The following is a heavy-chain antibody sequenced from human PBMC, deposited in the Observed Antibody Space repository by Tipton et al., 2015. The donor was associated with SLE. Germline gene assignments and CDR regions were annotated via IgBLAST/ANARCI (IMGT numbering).Heavy chain of an antibody. D-gene: IGHD3-3*01. CDR1: GGSITNYY. V-gene: IGHV4-59*12. J-gene: IGHJ3*02. CDR2: VYFSGTT. CDR3: ARRTIFGVVQNVFDI. Sequence: TLSLTCTVSGGSITNYYWSWIRQPPGKGLEWIGYVYFSGTTNYNPSLMSRVTISVDKSKNHFSLRLTSVTAADTAVYYCARRTIFGVVQNVFDIWGQGTMVTVSS.